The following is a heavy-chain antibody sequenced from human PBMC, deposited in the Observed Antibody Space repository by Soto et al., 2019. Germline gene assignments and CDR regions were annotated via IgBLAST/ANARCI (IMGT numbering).Heavy chain of an antibody. V-gene: IGHV4-59*08. D-gene: IGHD4-17*01. CDR2: IYYSGST. Sequence: SETLSLTCTVSGGSISSYYWSWIRQPPGKGLEWIGYIYYSGSTNYNPSLKSRVTISVDTSKNQFSLKLSSVTAADTAVYYCASGYGDSPIIFCYWGKGTLVTVSS. CDR1: GGSISSYY. CDR3: ASGYGDSPIIFCY. J-gene: IGHJ4*02.